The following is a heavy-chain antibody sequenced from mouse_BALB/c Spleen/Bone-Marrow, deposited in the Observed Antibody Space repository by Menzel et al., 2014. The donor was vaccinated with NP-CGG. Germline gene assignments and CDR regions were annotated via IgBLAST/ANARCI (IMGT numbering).Heavy chain of an antibody. J-gene: IGHJ4*01. V-gene: IGHV1S137*01. CDR1: GYTFTDYA. CDR3: ARRGGFYAMDY. CDR2: ISTYYGDA. Sequence: VNLVESGAELVRPGVSVKISCKGSGYTFTDYAMHWVKQSHAKSLEWIGVISTYYGDASYNQKFKGKATMTVDKSSSTAYMELARLTSEDSAIYYCARRGGFYAMDYWGQGTSVTVSS.